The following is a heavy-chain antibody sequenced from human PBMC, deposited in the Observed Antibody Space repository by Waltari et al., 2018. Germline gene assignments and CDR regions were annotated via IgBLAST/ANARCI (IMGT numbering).Heavy chain of an antibody. V-gene: IGHV4-38-2*01. CDR1: GYSISSGYY. J-gene: IGHJ4*02. Sequence: QVQLQESGPGLVKPSETLSLTCAVSGYSISSGYYWGWIRQPPGKGLEWIGSIYHSGSTSYNPSLKSRVTSSVDTSKNQFSLNLSSVTAADTAVYYCARAPYDFWSGYYFDSWGQGTLVTVSS. CDR3: ARAPYDFWSGYYFDS. D-gene: IGHD3-3*01. CDR2: IYHSGST.